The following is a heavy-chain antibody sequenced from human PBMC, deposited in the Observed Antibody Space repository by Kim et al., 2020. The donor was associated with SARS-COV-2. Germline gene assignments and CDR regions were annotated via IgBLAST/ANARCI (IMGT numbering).Heavy chain of an antibody. Sequence: GGSLRLSCAASGFTFSDYYMTWIRQAPGKGLEWVSYISSSGSYTNYADSVKGRFTISRDNAKNSLYLQMSSLRAEDTALYYCARVPFGELSAYYFDLWGQGTLVTVSS. CDR3: ARVPFGELSAYYFDL. D-gene: IGHD3-10*01. J-gene: IGHJ4*02. CDR2: ISSSGSYT. CDR1: GFTFSDYY. V-gene: IGHV3-11*05.